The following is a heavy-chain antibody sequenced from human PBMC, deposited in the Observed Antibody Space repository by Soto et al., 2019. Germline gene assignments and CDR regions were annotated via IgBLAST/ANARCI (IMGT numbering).Heavy chain of an antibody. Sequence: SETLSLTCTVSGVSISSYYWIWIRQPPGKGLEWIGYIYYSGSTNYNPSLKSRVTISVDTSKNQFSLKLTSVTAADTAVYYCARDPAPWGQGTLVTVSS. CDR3: ARDPAP. CDR2: IYYSGST. V-gene: IGHV4-59*12. CDR1: GVSISSYY. J-gene: IGHJ5*02.